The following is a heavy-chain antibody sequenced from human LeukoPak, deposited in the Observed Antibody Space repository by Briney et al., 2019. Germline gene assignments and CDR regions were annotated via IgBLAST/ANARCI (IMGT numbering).Heavy chain of an antibody. J-gene: IGHJ4*02. D-gene: IGHD6-13*01. CDR2: MYYSGST. V-gene: IGHV4-59*01. CDR3: ARVTGYMVEDYFDY. Sequence: SETLSLTCTVSGGSISSYYWSWIRQPAGKGLERIGYMYYSGSTNYNPSLKSRVTISVDTSKNRFSLRLSSVTAADTAVYYCARVTGYMVEDYFDYWGQGTLVTVSS. CDR1: GGSISSYY.